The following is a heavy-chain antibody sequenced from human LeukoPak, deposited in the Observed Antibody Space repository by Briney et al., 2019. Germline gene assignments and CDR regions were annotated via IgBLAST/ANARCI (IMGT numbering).Heavy chain of an antibody. CDR1: GFTFSSYS. V-gene: IGHV3-21*01. J-gene: IGHJ6*02. CDR2: ISNSSSYI. D-gene: IGHD3-3*01. CDR3: AREYLIRYDFWSGPPNNYYYYYGMDV. Sequence: GGSLRLSCAASGFTFSSYSMNWVRQAPGKGLEWVSSISNSSSYIYYADSVKGRFTISRDNAKNSLYLQMNSLRAEDTAVYYCAREYLIRYDFWSGPPNNYYYYYGMDVWGQGTTVTVSS.